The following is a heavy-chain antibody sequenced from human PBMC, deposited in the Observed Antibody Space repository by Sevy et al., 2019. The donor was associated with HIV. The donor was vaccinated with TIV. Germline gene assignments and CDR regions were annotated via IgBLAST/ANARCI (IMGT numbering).Heavy chain of an antibody. V-gene: IGHV3-23*01. CDR1: GFTFSSYA. J-gene: IGHJ4*02. Sequence: GGSLRLSCAASGFTFSSYAMSWVRQAPGKGLEWVSAISGSGGSTYYAYSVKGRFTISRDNSKNTLYLQMNSLRAEDTAVYYCAKDSSVDTAMAPLGYWGQGTLVTVSS. CDR3: AKDSSVDTAMAPLGY. CDR2: ISGSGGST. D-gene: IGHD5-18*01.